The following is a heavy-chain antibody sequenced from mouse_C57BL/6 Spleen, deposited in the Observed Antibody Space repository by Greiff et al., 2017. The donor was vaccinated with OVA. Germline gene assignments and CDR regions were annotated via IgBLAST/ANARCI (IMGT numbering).Heavy chain of an antibody. CDR1: GYSFTGYY. D-gene: IGHD1-1*02. Sequence: EVQLQQSGPELVKPGASVKISCKASGYSFTGYYMNWVKQSPEKSLEWIGEINPSTGGTTYNQKFKAKATLTVDKSSSTSYMQLKSLTSEDSAAYYCARSGGYARDDWGQGTSVTVSS. CDR2: INPSTGGT. V-gene: IGHV1-42*01. J-gene: IGHJ4*01. CDR3: ARSGGYARDD.